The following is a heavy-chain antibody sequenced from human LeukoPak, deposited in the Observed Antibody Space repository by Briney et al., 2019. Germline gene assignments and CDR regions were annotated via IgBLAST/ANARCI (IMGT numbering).Heavy chain of an antibody. J-gene: IGHJ6*01. CDR1: GFTFSSYS. CDR3: AKMKGHPLPKYYMDV. D-gene: IGHD1-26*01. CDR2: ISVSSRNVI. V-gene: IGHV3-48*04. Sequence: GGSLRLSCAASGFTFSSYSMNWVRQAPGKGLEWLSYISVSSRNVIDYADSVKGRFTISRDDAKNSLYLQMNSLRAEDTAIYYCAKMKGHPLPKYYMDVWGQGTTVTVSS.